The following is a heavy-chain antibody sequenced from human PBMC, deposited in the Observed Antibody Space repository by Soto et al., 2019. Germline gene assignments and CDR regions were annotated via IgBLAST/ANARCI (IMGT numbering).Heavy chain of an antibody. CDR2: IREDGSKK. J-gene: IGHJ4*02. Sequence: GGSLRLSCVASGFTFTNHGWHWVRQAPGKGLEWVAMIREDGSKKNYADSVKGQFTISRDNAKNSLYLQMNSLRAEDTAVYYCARERYYYGSGDYWGQGTLVTVSS. CDR3: ARERYYYGSGDY. V-gene: IGHV3-7*01. D-gene: IGHD3-10*01. CDR1: GFTFTNHG.